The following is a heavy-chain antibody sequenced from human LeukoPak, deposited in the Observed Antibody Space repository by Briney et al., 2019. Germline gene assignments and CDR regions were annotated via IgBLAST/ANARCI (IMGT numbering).Heavy chain of an antibody. J-gene: IGHJ5*02. CDR3: ARDEAPEYYYDSSGLYNWFDP. D-gene: IGHD3-22*01. V-gene: IGHV3-21*01. CDR1: GFTFSSYS. Sequence: PGGSLRLSCAASGFTFSSYSMNWVRQAPGKGLEWVSSISSSSSYIYYADSVRGRFTISRDNAKNSLYLQMNSLRAEDTAVYYCARDEAPEYYYDSSGLYNWFDPWGQGTLVTVSS. CDR2: ISSSSSYI.